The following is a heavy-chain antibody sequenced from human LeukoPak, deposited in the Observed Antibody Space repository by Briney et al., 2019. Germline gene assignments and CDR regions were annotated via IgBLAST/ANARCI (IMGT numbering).Heavy chain of an antibody. CDR1: GYTFTSYY. CDR3: ARALSIAVAASPFDY. Sequence: ASVKVSCKASGYTFTSYYMHWVRQAPGQRLEWMGIINPSGGSTSYAQKFQGRVTMTRDTSTSTVYMELSSLRSEDTAVCYCARALSIAVAASPFDYWGEGTLVTVSS. CDR2: INPSGGST. V-gene: IGHV1-46*01. J-gene: IGHJ4*02. D-gene: IGHD6-19*01.